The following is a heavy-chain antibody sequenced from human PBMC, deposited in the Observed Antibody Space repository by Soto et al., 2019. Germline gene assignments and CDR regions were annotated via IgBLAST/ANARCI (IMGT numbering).Heavy chain of an antibody. CDR1: GYSFDTYW. D-gene: IGHD3-10*01. V-gene: IGHV5-51*01. J-gene: IGHJ3*02. Sequence: PGQSLKISCKGSGYSFDTYWIGWVRQMPGKGLEWMGIIYPGDSDTRYSPSFQGQVTFSADKSITTAYLQWSSLKASDTAMYYCARRDRFGEVTSSPLRAFDIWGQGTRVTVSS. CDR3: ARRDRFGEVTSSPLRAFDI. CDR2: IYPGDSDT.